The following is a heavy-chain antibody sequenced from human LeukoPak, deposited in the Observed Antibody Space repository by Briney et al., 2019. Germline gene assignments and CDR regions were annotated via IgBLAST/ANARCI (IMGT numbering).Heavy chain of an antibody. Sequence: SGGSLRLSCAASGFTFSSYWMHWVRQAPGKGLVWVSRINSDGSSTSYADSVKGRFTISRDNAKNTLYLQMNSLRAEDTAVYYCARDGLSTVTPMWYFDLWGRGTLVTVSS. J-gene: IGHJ2*01. D-gene: IGHD4-17*01. V-gene: IGHV3-74*01. CDR3: ARDGLSTVTPMWYFDL. CDR2: INSDGSST. CDR1: GFTFSSYW.